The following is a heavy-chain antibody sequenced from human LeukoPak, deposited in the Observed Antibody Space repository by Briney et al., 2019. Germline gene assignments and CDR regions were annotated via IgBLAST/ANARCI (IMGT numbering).Heavy chain of an antibody. CDR3: ARGDLRYFDWLNAFDY. CDR1: GYTFTSYG. J-gene: IGHJ4*02. CDR2: VSAYNGNT. Sequence: ASVKVSCKASGYTFTSYGISWVRQAPGQGLECMGWVSAYNGNTNYAQKLQGRVTMTTDTSTSTAYMELRSLRSDDTAVYYCARGDLRYFDWLNAFDYWGQGTLVTVSS. D-gene: IGHD3-9*01. V-gene: IGHV1-18*01.